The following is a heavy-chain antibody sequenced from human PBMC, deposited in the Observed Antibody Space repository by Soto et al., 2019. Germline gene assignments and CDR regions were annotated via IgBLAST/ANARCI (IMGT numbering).Heavy chain of an antibody. CDR1: GFSLSNVRMG. J-gene: IGHJ6*02. Sequence: QVTLKESGPVLVKPTETLTLTCTVSGFSLSNVRMGVSWIRQPPGKALEWLAHIFENDEKSYSTSLNNRLTXXXXXXXXXXXXXXXXXXXXXXXXXXXXXXXXXXXXXXXXXMDVWGRGTTVTVSS. V-gene: IGHV2-26*01. CDR3: XXXXXXXXXXXXXXMDV. CDR2: IFENDEK.